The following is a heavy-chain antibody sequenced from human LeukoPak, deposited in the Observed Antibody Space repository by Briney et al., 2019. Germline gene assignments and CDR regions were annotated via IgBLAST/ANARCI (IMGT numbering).Heavy chain of an antibody. V-gene: IGHV1-69*13. CDR2: IIPIFGPT. CDR3: ARESWSPPYYYFGLDV. CDR1: GGALSNDA. Sequence: SVKVSCKASGGALSNDAISWMRQAPGQGLEWMGGIIPIFGPTNYAQKFKGRVTITADESISTTYMEVSSLRSEDTAVYYCARESWSPPYYYFGLDVWGQGTTVTVSS. J-gene: IGHJ6*02. D-gene: IGHD2-8*02.